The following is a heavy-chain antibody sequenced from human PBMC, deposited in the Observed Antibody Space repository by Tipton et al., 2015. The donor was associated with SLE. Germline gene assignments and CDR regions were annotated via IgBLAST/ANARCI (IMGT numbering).Heavy chain of an antibody. CDR3: SRELDY. V-gene: IGHV3-7*01. Sequence: SLRLSCVASGFTFSNYWMDWVRQAPGKGLEWVANIKEDGSDKHYVDSVKGRFIISRDNAKNSLFLELNSLRVEDTATYYCSRELDYWGQGTLVTGSS. CDR1: GFTFSNYW. CDR2: IKEDGSDK. J-gene: IGHJ4*02.